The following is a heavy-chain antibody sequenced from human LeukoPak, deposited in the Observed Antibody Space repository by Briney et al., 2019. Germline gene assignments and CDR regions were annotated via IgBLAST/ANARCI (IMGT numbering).Heavy chain of an antibody. J-gene: IGHJ4*02. CDR1: GGSIGRYY. D-gene: IGHD4-17*01. V-gene: IGHV4-4*07. CDR3: ARALTTADFDY. Sequence: PSETLSLTCTVSGGSIGRYYWSWIRQPAGKGLEWIGRVFTTGSTTWNPSLKSRVTMSVDTSKNQFSLKLTSMAAADTAMYYCARALTTADFDYWGQGTLVTVSS. CDR2: VFTTGST.